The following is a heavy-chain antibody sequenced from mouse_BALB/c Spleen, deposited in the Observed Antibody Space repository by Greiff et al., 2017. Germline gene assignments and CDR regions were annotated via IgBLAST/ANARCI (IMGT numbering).Heavy chain of an antibody. CDR1: GYSFTGYF. D-gene: IGHD2-3*01. CDR2: INPYNGDT. J-gene: IGHJ2*01. V-gene: IGHV1-20*02. Sequence: EVQLQQSGPELVKPGASVKISCKASGYSFTGYFMNWVMQSHGKSLEWIGRINPYNGDTFYNQKFKGKATSTVDKSSSTAHMELRSLASEDSAVYYCARETDGYYPHFDYWGQGTTLTVAA. CDR3: ARETDGYYPHFDY.